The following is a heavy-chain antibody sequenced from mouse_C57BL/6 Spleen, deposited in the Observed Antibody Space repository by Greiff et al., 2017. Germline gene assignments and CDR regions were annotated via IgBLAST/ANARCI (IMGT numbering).Heavy chain of an antibody. D-gene: IGHD2-12*01. CDR3: AREEGIRRGGY. CDR1: GYTFTDYY. J-gene: IGHJ2*01. Sequence: QVQLQQSGAELVRPGASVKLSCKASGYTFTDYYINWVKQRPGQGLEWIARIYPGSGNTYYNEKFKGKATLTAEKSSSTAYMQLSSLTSEDSAVYFCAREEGIRRGGYWGQGTTLTVSS. CDR2: IYPGSGNT. V-gene: IGHV1-76*01.